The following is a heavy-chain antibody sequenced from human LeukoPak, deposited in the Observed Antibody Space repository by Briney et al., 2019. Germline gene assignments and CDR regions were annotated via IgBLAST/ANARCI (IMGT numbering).Heavy chain of an antibody. CDR1: GGSITSYY. CDR3: ASGSGSYFPDY. V-gene: IGHV4-59*01. D-gene: IGHD1-26*01. Sequence: TSETLSLTCSVSGGSITSYYLSWIRQPPGKGLEWIGCFSYSGSTSQNPSLKRRVTMSLDTSKNQFSLKLSSVTAADTAVYYCASGSGSYFPDYWGQGTLVTVSS. J-gene: IGHJ4*02. CDR2: FSYSGST.